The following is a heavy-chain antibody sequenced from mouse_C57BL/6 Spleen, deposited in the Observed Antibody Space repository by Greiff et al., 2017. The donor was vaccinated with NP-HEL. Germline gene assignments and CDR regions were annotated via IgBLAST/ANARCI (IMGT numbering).Heavy chain of an antibody. CDR2: IYPGNSDT. J-gene: IGHJ1*03. CDR3: TRSRTVVANQGYFDV. Sequence: EVQLQQSGTVLARPGASVKMSCKTSGYTFTSYWMHWVKQRPGQGLEWIGAIYPGNSDTSYNQKFKGKAKLTAVTSASTAYMELSSLTNEDSAVYSCTRSRTVVANQGYFDVWSTGTTVTVSS. CDR1: GYTFTSYW. V-gene: IGHV1-5*01. D-gene: IGHD1-1*01.